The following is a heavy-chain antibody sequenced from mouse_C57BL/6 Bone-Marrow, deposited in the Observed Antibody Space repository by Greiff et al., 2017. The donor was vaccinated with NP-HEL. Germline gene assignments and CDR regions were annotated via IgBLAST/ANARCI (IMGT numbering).Heavy chain of an antibody. CDR1: GYTFTSYW. J-gene: IGHJ3*01. Sequence: QVQLQQSGAELVKPGASVKLSCKASGYTFTSYWMQWVKQRPGQGLEWIGEIDPSDSYTNYNQKFKGKATLTVDTSSSTAYMQLSSLTSEDSAVYYCVTLFAYWGQGTLVTVTA. V-gene: IGHV1-50*01. CDR3: VTLFAY. CDR2: IDPSDSYT.